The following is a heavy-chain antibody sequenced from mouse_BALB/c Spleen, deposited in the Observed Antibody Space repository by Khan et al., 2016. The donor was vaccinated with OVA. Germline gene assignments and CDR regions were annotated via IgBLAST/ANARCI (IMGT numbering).Heavy chain of an antibody. V-gene: IGHV3-2*02. D-gene: IGHD2-3*01. CDR1: GYSITSDYA. CDR2: ISSSGST. Sequence: EVQLQESGPGLVKPSQSLSLTCTVTGYSITSDYAWNWIRQFPGNKLEWMGYISSSGSTNYNPALKSRISLTRDTSKNPCFLQLNSVTTEDTATAYCARDGSRYNYAMDYWGQGTSVTVSS. J-gene: IGHJ4*01. CDR3: ARDGSRYNYAMDY.